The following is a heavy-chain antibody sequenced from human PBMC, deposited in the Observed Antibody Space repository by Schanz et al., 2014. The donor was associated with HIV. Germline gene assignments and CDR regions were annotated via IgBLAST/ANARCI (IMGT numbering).Heavy chain of an antibody. D-gene: IGHD3-22*01. V-gene: IGHV3-30*18. CDR2: TSYDGTKK. Sequence: QVHLVESGGGVVRPGRSLRLSCAASGFTFDSYGMHWVRQAPGKGLEWVAVTSYDGTKKHYADSVKGRFTISRDNSKNSLSLLIKSLRAEDAAVYYCAKDRNYYESKYRGKGKYYYYYGMDVWGQGTTVTVSS. CDR1: GFTFDSYG. J-gene: IGHJ6*02. CDR3: AKDRNYYESKYRGKGKYYYYYGMDV.